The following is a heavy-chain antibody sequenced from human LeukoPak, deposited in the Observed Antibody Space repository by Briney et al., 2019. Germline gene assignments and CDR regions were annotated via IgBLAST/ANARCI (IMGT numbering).Heavy chain of an antibody. CDR3: AREGTAGTNLNWFDP. CDR2: ISYSGST. CDR1: GGSISSYY. V-gene: IGHV4-59*01. Sequence: SETLSLTRTVSGGSISSYYWSWIRQPPGKGLEWIGYISYSGSTNFNPPLKSRVTISVDTSKNQFSLKLSSVTAADTAVYYCAREGTAGTNLNWFDPWGQGTLVTVSS. J-gene: IGHJ5*02. D-gene: IGHD1-1*01.